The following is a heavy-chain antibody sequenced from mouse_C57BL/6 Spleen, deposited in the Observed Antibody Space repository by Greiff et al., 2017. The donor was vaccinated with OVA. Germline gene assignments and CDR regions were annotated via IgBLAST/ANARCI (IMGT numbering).Heavy chain of an antibody. D-gene: IGHD3-3*01. CDR3: ARQGDAWFAY. CDR1: GFTFSDYG. CDR2: ISSGSSTI. V-gene: IGHV5-17*01. J-gene: IGHJ3*01. Sequence: EVHLVESGGGLVKPGGSLKLSCAASGFTFSDYGMHWVRQPPEKGLEWVAYISSGSSTINYADTVKGRFTTSKDNAKNTLFLQMTSLRSEDTAMCYCARQGDAWFAYWGQGTLVTVSA.